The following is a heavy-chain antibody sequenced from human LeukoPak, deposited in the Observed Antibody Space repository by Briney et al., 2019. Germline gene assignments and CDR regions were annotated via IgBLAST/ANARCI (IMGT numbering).Heavy chain of an antibody. V-gene: IGHV4-39*07. CDR3: ARDLDASGIGTFDY. D-gene: IGHD3-10*01. CDR1: GGSISSSSYY. CDR2: IYYSGST. J-gene: IGHJ4*02. Sequence: SETLSLTCTVSGGSISSSSYYWGWIRQPPGKGLEWIGSIYYSGSTYYNPSLKSRVTISVDTSKNQFSLKLSSVTAADTAVYYCARDLDASGIGTFDYWGQGTLVTVSS.